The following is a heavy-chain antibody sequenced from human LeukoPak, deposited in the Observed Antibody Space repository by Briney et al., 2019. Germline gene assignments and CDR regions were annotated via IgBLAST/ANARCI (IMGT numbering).Heavy chain of an antibody. J-gene: IGHJ4*02. CDR2: IYYSGST. D-gene: IGHD3-10*01. CDR1: GGSISSGDYY. CDR3: APMVRGVIIY. V-gene: IGHV4-30-4*01. Sequence: SETLSLTCTVSGGSISSGDYYWSWIRQPPGKGLEWIGYIYYSGSTYYNPSLKSRVTISVDTSKNQFSLKLSSVTAADTAIYYCAPMVRGVIIYWGQGTLVTVSS.